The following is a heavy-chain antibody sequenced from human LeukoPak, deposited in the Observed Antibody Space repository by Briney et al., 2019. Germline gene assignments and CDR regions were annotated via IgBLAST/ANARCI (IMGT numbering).Heavy chain of an antibody. Sequence: PSETLSLTCTVSGYSISSGYYWGWIRQPPGKGLEWIGSIYHSGSTYYNPSLKSRVTISVDTSKNQFSLKLSSVTAADTAVYYYARAALYYDSSGPFGGYAFDIWGQGTMVTVSS. V-gene: IGHV4-38-2*02. CDR2: IYHSGST. CDR3: ARAALYYDSSGPFGGYAFDI. J-gene: IGHJ3*02. D-gene: IGHD3-22*01. CDR1: GYSISSGYY.